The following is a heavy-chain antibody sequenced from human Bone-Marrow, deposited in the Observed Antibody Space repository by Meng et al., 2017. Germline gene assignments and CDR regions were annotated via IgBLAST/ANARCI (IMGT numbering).Heavy chain of an antibody. Sequence: QGQPKQWGAGPLKPSATLSLTCVVSGGSFSDYYWSWIRQPPGKGLEWIGEINHSGSTNYNPSLESRATISVDTSQNNLSLKLSSVTAADTAVYYCARDLVRTAMVGVFDYWGQGTLVTVSS. D-gene: IGHD5-18*01. V-gene: IGHV4-34*01. CDR3: ARDLVRTAMVGVFDY. CDR2: INHSGST. J-gene: IGHJ4*02. CDR1: GGSFSDYY.